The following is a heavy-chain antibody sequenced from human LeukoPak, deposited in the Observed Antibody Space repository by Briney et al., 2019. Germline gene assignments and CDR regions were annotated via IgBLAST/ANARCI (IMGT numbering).Heavy chain of an antibody. CDR2: TSSSSSYI. CDR3: ARGMYYYDSSGYHFQH. J-gene: IGHJ1*01. CDR1: GFTFSSYS. Sequence: GGSLRLSCAASGFTFSSYSMNWVRQAPGKGLEWVSSTSSSSSYIYYADSVKGRFTISRDNAKNSLYLQMNSLRAEDTAVYYCARGMYYYDSSGYHFQHWGQGTLVTVSS. V-gene: IGHV3-21*01. D-gene: IGHD3-22*01.